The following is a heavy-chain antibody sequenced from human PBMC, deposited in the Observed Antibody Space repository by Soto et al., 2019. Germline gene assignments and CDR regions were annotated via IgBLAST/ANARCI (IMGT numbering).Heavy chain of an antibody. Sequence: GGSLRLSCAASGFTFSSYAMSWVRQAPGKGLEWVSAISGSGGSTYYTDSVKGRFTISRDNSKNTLYLQMNSLRAEDTAVYYCAKDSSDSLGGPYYYYYGMDVWGQGTTVTVSS. J-gene: IGHJ6*02. CDR1: GFTFSSYA. D-gene: IGHD3-22*01. V-gene: IGHV3-23*01. CDR2: ISGSGGST. CDR3: AKDSSDSLGGPYYYYYGMDV.